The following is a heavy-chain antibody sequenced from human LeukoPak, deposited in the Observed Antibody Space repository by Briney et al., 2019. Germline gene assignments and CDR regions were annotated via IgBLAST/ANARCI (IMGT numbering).Heavy chain of an antibody. J-gene: IGHJ3*02. CDR2: IYPGDSDT. CDR3: ARQLWFGESDDAFDI. V-gene: IGHV5-51*01. D-gene: IGHD3-10*01. CDR1: GYSFTSYW. Sequence: GESLKISCKGSGYSFTSYWIGWVRQMPGKGLEWMGIIYPGDSDTRYSPSFQGQVTISADKFISTAYLQWSSLKASDTAMYYCARQLWFGESDDAFDIWGQGTMVTVSS.